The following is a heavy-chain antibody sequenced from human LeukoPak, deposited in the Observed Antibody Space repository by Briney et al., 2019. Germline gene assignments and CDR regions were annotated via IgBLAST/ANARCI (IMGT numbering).Heavy chain of an antibody. V-gene: IGHV4-34*01. Sequence: SETLSLTCAVYGGSFSGYYWSWIRQPPGKGLEWIGEINHSGSTNYNPSLKSRVTISVDTSKNQFSLKLSSVTAADTAVYYCARGRGAVWFGYFDYWGQGTLVTVSS. CDR2: INHSGST. D-gene: IGHD3-10*01. J-gene: IGHJ4*02. CDR1: GGSFSGYY. CDR3: ARGRGAVWFGYFDY.